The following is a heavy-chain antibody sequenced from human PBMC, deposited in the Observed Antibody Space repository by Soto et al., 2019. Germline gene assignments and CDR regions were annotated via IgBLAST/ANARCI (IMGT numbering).Heavy chain of an antibody. J-gene: IGHJ6*01. V-gene: IGHV4-30-2*01. D-gene: IGHD2-8*02. CDR3: ARGAYCTGGICYYYYGLGD. CDR1: GGSISSAGYY. CDR2: MYHSGGF. Sequence: PSETLSLTCVVSGGSISSAGYYWSWARQPQGKGLEWIGCMYHSGGFYFKPSLKRRVTLGKDKSEHQFSLKLSSVSAADTAGYYRARGAYCTGGICYYYYGLGDWGQGITVTVSS.